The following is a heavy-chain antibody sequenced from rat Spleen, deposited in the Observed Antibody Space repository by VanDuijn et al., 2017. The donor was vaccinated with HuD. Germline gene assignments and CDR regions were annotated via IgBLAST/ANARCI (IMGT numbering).Heavy chain of an antibody. CDR1: GFTFNYYW. CDR2: ITNASGGT. V-gene: IGHV5-31*01. J-gene: IGHJ3*01. CDR3: TTYSDYATSPFAS. D-gene: IGHD1-6*01. Sequence: EVQLVESGGGLVQPGRSLKLSCVTSGFTFNYYWMTWIRQAPGKGLEWVASITNASGGTHYPDSVKGRFTISRDIAKSTLYLQMGSLRSEDTATYYCTTYSDYATSPFASWGRGALVTVSS.